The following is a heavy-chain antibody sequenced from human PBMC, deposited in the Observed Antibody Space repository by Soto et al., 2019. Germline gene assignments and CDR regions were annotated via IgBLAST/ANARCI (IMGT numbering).Heavy chain of an antibody. CDR3: AREFVVKTLLNSGSLHFDY. CDR2: INTKTGAS. J-gene: IGHJ4*02. V-gene: IGHV1-2*07. Sequence: QVQLVQSGAEVRKPGASVKVSCRASGFSFTDHYVHWVRQAPGQGPEWMGWINTKTGASKYVHEFQGRVNMTRDTSISTAYMEMRRLRSDDTAVYYCAREFVVKTLLNSGSLHFDYWGQGTLVTVSS. CDR1: GFSFTDHY. D-gene: IGHD1-26*01.